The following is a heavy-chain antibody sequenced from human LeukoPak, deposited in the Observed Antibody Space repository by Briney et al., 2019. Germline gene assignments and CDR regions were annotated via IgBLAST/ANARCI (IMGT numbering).Heavy chain of an antibody. CDR2: ISAYNGNT. CDR1: GYTFTSYG. Sequence: ASVKVSCKASGYTFTSYGISWVRQAPGQGLEWMGWISAYNGNTNYAQKLQGRVTMTTDTSTSTAYMELRSLRSDDTAVYYCARDRNSYDSSGYYYFYYYYGMDVWGQGTTVTVSS. D-gene: IGHD3-22*01. CDR3: ARDRNSYDSSGYYYFYYYYGMDV. V-gene: IGHV1-18*01. J-gene: IGHJ6*02.